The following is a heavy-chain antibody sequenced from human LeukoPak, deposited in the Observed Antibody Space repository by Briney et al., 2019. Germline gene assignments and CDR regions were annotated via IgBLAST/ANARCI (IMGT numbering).Heavy chain of an antibody. CDR3: ARDQWFGELSIFDY. J-gene: IGHJ4*02. D-gene: IGHD3-10*01. Sequence: ASVKVSCKASGYTSTGYFTHWVRQAPGQGLEWMGWINPNSGGTNYAQKFEGRVTMTRDTSISTAYMELSRLRSDDTAVYYCARDQWFGELSIFDYWGQGTLVTVSS. CDR2: INPNSGGT. CDR1: GYTSTGYF. V-gene: IGHV1-2*02.